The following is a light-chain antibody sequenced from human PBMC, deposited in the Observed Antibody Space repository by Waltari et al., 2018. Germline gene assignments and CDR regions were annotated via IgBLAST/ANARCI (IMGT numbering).Light chain of an antibody. V-gene: IGKV3-20*01. CDR3: HQYGTSPYT. CDR1: QSVSSNY. J-gene: IGKJ2*01. Sequence: EIVLTQSPGTLSLSPGERATLSGRASQSVSSNYLAWYQQTPGQAPRLLIYGASSRATGIADRFSGSGSGTDFTLTVSRLEPEDFAVYFCHQYGTSPYTFGQGTKLDI. CDR2: GAS.